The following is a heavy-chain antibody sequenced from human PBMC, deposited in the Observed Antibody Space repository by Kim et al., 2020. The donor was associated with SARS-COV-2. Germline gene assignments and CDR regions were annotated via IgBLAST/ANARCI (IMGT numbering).Heavy chain of an antibody. CDR3: ARDSIAAGVDY. D-gene: IGHD6-13*01. V-gene: IGHV4-59*01. Sequence: TNYNPSLKSRVTISVDTSKNQFSLKLSSVTAADTAVYYCARDSIAAGVDYWGQGTLVTVSS. J-gene: IGHJ4*02. CDR2: T.